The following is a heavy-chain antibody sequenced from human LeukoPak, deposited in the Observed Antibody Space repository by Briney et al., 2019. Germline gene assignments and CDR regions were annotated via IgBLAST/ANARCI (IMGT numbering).Heavy chain of an antibody. CDR2: IYYSGST. D-gene: IGHD6-13*01. CDR3: ARSGIAAAAPYFDY. J-gene: IGHJ4*02. V-gene: IGHV4-39*07. Sequence: GSIYYSGSTYYNPSLKSRVTISVDTSKNQFSLKLSSVTAADTAVYYCARSGIAAAAPYFDYWGQGTLVTVSS.